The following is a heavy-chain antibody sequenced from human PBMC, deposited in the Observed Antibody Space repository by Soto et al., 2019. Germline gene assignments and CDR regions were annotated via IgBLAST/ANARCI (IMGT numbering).Heavy chain of an antibody. CDR2: INAGNGNT. CDR3: ATPVGGWPLPFPSDY. V-gene: IGHV1-3*01. Sequence: ASVKVSCKASGYTFTSYAMHWVRQAPGQRLEWMGWINAGNGNTKYSQKFQGRVTITRDTSASTAYMELSSLRSEDTAVYYCATPVGGWPLPFPSDYWGQGTLVTVSS. D-gene: IGHD3-16*01. J-gene: IGHJ4*02. CDR1: GYTFTSYA.